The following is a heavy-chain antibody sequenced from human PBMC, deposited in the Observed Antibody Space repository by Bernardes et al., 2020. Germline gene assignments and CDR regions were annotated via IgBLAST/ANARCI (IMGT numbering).Heavy chain of an antibody. J-gene: IGHJ4*02. Sequence: GGSLRLSCAASGFTFSPYWMHWVRKAPGKGLVWVSRINSDGTTINYADSVKGRFTISRDNAKNTLYVQMNNLRVEDTAVYYCARGGVAGAVDYWGQGTLVTVSS. D-gene: IGHD6-19*01. CDR2: INSDGTTI. V-gene: IGHV3-74*01. CDR3: ARGGVAGAVDY. CDR1: GFTFSPYW.